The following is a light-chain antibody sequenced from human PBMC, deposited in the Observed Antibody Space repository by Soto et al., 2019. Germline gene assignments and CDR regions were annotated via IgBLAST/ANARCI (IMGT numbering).Light chain of an antibody. J-gene: IGKJ3*01. CDR3: QKYNRAPFT. V-gene: IGKV1-27*01. CDR1: QGISNY. CDR2: GTS. Sequence: DIQMTQSPSSLSASVGDRVTITCRASQGISNYLAWYQQKSGKAPNLLIFGTSTLQSGVPSRFSGSGSGTDFTLTISSLQPEDVATYYCQKYNRAPFTFGPGTKVDIK.